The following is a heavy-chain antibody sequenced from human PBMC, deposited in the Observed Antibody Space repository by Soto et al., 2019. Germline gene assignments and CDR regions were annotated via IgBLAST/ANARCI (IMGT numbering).Heavy chain of an antibody. CDR2: MNPNSGNT. CDR3: ARDLQVIAAAAVYYYYGMDV. V-gene: IGHV1-8*01. D-gene: IGHD6-13*01. CDR1: GYTFTSYD. Sequence: EASVKVSCKASGYTFTSYDINWVRQATGQGLEWMGWMNPNSGNTGYAQKFQGRVTMTRNTSISTAYMELSSLRSEDTAVYYCARDLQVIAAAAVYYYYGMDVWGQGTTVTVS. J-gene: IGHJ6*02.